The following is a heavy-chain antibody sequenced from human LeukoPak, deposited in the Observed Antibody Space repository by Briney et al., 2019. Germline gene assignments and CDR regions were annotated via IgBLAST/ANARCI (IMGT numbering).Heavy chain of an antibody. CDR1: GFTFSSYW. J-gene: IGHJ4*02. V-gene: IGHV3-74*01. CDR3: AGRVTGYSSGYVY. D-gene: IGHD5-18*01. Sequence: GGSLRLSCAGSGFTFSSYWIHWVRQAPGKGLMWVSGVNTDGSSVYYADSVKGRFTISRDNSENIVYLQMNNLRAEDTAVYYCAGRVTGYSSGYVYWGQGTLVTVSS. CDR2: VNTDGSSV.